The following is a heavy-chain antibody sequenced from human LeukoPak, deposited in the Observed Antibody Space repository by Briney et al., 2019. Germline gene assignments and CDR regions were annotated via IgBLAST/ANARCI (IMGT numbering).Heavy chain of an antibody. CDR1: GXTFSNFG. V-gene: IGHV3-30*03. J-gene: IGHJ4*02. D-gene: IGHD3-9*01. Sequence: PGGSLRLSCAASGXTFSNFGMHWVRQAPGKGLEWVAVISYNGGDKYYADSVRGRFTISRDNAKTTLYLQMTRLREEDTAVYYCATDCDCGRDTAGPEYWGQGTLVTVSS. CDR3: ATDCDCGRDTAGPEY. CDR2: ISYNGGDK.